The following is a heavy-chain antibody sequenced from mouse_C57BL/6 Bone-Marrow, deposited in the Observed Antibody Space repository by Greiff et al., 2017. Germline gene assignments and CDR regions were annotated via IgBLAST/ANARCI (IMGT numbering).Heavy chain of an antibody. V-gene: IGHV1-81*01. CDR1: GYTFTSYG. D-gene: IGHD1-1*01. CDR3: ARAYYYVSSFDY. Sequence: QVQLKQSGAELARPWASVTLSCKASGYTFTSYGISWVKQRTGQGLEWIGEIYPRSGNTYHNEKYKGKATLTADKSSSTAYMELRSLTSESSAVYFCARAYYYVSSFDYWGQGTTLTVSS. J-gene: IGHJ2*01. CDR2: IYPRSGNT.